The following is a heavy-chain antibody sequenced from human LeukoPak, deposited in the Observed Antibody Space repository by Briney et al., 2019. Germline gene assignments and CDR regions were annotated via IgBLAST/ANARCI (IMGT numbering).Heavy chain of an antibody. CDR2: IKPNSGGT. V-gene: IGHV1-2*02. CDR1: GDTFTGYY. D-gene: IGHD5-12*01. J-gene: IGHJ6*03. Sequence: ASVKVSCKASGDTFTGYYMHWVRQAPGQGLEWMGWIKPNSGGTNYAQKFQGRVTMTRDTSISTAYMELSRLRSDDTAVYYCARREISGNQYYYYYYMDVWGKGTTVTVSS. CDR3: ARREISGNQYYYYYYMDV.